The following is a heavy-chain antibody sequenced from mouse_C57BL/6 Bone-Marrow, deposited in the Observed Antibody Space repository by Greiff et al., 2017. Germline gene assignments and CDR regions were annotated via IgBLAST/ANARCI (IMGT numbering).Heavy chain of an antibody. V-gene: IGHV1-85*01. CDR1: GYTFTSYD. CDR3: ARDYGSSYWYFDF. CDR2: IYPRDGST. Sequence: QVQLQQSGPELVKPGASVKLSCKASGYTFTSYDINWVKQRPGQGLEWVGWIYPRDGSTKYNEKFKGKATLTVDTSSSTAYMELQSLTAEDSAFYFCARDYGSSYWYFDFWGTGTTVTVSS. J-gene: IGHJ1*03. D-gene: IGHD1-1*01.